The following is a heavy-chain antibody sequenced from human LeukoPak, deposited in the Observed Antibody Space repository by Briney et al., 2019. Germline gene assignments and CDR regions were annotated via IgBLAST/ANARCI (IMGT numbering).Heavy chain of an antibody. D-gene: IGHD3-9*01. CDR1: GYTFTSYV. Sequence: GASVKVSCKASGYTFTSYVISWVRQAPGQGLEGMGWITAYNGNTNYAQKLQGRVTMTTDTYTSTAYMELRSMRSDDTAVYYCARGGVRYFDWLLRMYYFDYWGQGTLVTVSS. CDR2: ITAYNGNT. CDR3: ARGGVRYFDWLLRMYYFDY. V-gene: IGHV1-18*01. J-gene: IGHJ4*02.